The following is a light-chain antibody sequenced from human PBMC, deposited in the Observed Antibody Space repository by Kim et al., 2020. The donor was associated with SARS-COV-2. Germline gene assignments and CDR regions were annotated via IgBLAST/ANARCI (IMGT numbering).Light chain of an antibody. CDR1: QSVPGNF. CDR2: GAS. J-gene: IGKJ1*01. Sequence: EIVLTQSPGTLSLSPGERATLSCRASQSVPGNFLAWYQQRPGQGPRLLIYGASSRATDIPDRFSGSGSGTDLTLSVTGLEPEDFAVYYCQQYGNSPRTFGQGTKVDIK. V-gene: IGKV3-20*01. CDR3: QQYGNSPRT.